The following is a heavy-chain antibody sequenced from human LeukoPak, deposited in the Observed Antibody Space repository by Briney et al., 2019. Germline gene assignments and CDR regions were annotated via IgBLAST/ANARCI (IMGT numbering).Heavy chain of an antibody. CDR3: AREGDGIAAAGTQYYFDY. J-gene: IGHJ4*02. Sequence: SQTLSLTCAISGDSVSSNSAAWNWIRQSPSRGLEWLGRTYYRSKWYNDYAVSVKSRITINPDTSKDQFSLQLNSVTPEDTAVYYCAREGDGIAAAGTQYYFDYWGQGTLVTVSS. CDR2: TYYRSKWYN. CDR1: GDSVSSNSAA. D-gene: IGHD6-13*01. V-gene: IGHV6-1*01.